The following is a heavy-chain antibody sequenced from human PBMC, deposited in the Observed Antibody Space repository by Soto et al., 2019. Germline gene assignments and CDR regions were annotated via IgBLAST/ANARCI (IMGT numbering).Heavy chain of an antibody. CDR2: IYYSGST. Sequence: WETLCLTCTVSGGSVSSGSYYWSWIRQPPGKGLEWIGYIYYSGSTNYNPSLKSRVTISVDTSKNQFSLKLSSVTAADTAVYYCARAHYSGYDSWGQGTLVTVSS. D-gene: IGHD5-12*01. CDR3: ARAHYSGYDS. CDR1: GGSVSSGSYY. J-gene: IGHJ5*02. V-gene: IGHV4-61*01.